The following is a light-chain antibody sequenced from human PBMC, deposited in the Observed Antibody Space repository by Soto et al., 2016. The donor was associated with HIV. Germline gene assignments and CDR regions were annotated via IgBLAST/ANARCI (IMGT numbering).Light chain of an antibody. CDR3: QVWDSTTDLV. J-gene: IGLJ1*01. CDR1: NIASKG. V-gene: IGLV3-21*03. Sequence: SYELTQPSSVSVAPGKTATITCGGYNIASKGVHWYQQKPDQAPVLVVYDDNERPSGIPERFSGSNSGNTATLTISRVEAGDEADYYCQVWDSTTDLVFGTWTRSTVL. CDR2: DDN.